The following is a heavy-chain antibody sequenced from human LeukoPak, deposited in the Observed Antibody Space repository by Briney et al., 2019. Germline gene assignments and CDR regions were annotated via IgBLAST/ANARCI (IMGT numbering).Heavy chain of an antibody. CDR1: GFSFSGSA. V-gene: IGHV3-23*01. Sequence: GGSLRLSCAASGFSFSGSAMSWVRQAPGKGLHWVSTINNGGDSTYYADSVKGRFTISKDNSKNTLYLQMNSLRDEDTAVYYCAKGFARFGMDVWGKGTTVTVSS. D-gene: IGHD3-3*01. CDR2: INNGGDST. J-gene: IGHJ6*03. CDR3: AKGFARFGMDV.